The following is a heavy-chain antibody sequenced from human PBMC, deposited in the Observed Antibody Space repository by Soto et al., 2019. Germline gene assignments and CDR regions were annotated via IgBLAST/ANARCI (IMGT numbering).Heavy chain of an antibody. CDR3: AHRATMTIFGLIVDNGVWFDP. CDR2: IYWDGDR. CDR1: GFSLSTSGAA. D-gene: IGHD3-3*01. V-gene: IGHV2-5*02. Sequence: SGPTLVNPTQTLTLTFTFSGFSLSTSGAAVGWIRQPPGRALEWLALIYWDGDRRYNPSLQSRLTIDKDTSRNQVALTLTSVEPADTATYYCAHRATMTIFGLIVDNGVWFDPWGQGTLVTVSS. J-gene: IGHJ5*02.